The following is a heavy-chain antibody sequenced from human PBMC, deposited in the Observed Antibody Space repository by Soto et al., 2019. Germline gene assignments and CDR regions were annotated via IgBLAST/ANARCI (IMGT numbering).Heavy chain of an antibody. J-gene: IGHJ6*02. D-gene: IGHD6-13*01. CDR2: ISSSGSTI. V-gene: IGHV3-11*01. Sequence: PGGSLRLSCAASGFTFSDYYMSWIRQAPGKGLEWVSYISSSGSTIYYADSVKGRFTISRDNAKNSLYLQMNSLRAEDTAVYYCARDLPRLIAAAGTHYYGMDVWGQGTTVTVSS. CDR3: ARDLPRLIAAAGTHYYGMDV. CDR1: GFTFSDYY.